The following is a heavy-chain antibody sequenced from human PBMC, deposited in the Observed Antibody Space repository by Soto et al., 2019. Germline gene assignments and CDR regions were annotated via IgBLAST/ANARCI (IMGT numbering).Heavy chain of an antibody. Sequence: SGGTLVQPGGSLRLSCVASGFTFSTHTMNWVRQAPGKGLEWVSRLTADSDDTSYADSIKGRFTISRDNSKNTLYLQMNSLRAEDTAIYYCAKGLDRASLDFWGQGALVTVSS. CDR2: LTADSDDT. V-gene: IGHV3-23*01. J-gene: IGHJ4*02. CDR3: AKGLDRASLDF. CDR1: GFTFSTHT. D-gene: IGHD1-1*01.